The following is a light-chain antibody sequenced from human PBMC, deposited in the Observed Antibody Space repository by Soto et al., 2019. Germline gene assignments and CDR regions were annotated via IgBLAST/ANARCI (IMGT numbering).Light chain of an antibody. Sequence: QSALTQPASVSGSPGQSITVSCTGTSNDIGAYNYVSWYQQHPGKAPKLMIYDVNTRPSGISNRFSGSKSANTASLTISGLQAEDEADYYGSSYTIFSTVIFGGGTKVTVL. CDR2: DVN. V-gene: IGLV2-14*03. CDR1: SNDIGAYNY. J-gene: IGLJ2*01. CDR3: SSYTIFSTVI.